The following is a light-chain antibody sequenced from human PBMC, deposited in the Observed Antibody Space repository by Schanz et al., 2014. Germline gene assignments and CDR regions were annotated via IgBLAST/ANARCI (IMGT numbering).Light chain of an antibody. CDR2: DAS. CDR3: QHYSIYPWT. Sequence: DIQMTQSPSTLSASVGDRVTITCRASQSLISWLAWYQQKPGKAPKLLIYDASSLESGVPSRFSGSGSGTEFTLTITSLQPDDSATYFCQHYSIYPWTFGQGTKLEIK. J-gene: IGKJ2*02. V-gene: IGKV1-5*01. CDR1: QSLISW.